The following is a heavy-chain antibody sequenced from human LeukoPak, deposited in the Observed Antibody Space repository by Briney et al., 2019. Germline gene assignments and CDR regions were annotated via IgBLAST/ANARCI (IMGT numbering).Heavy chain of an antibody. CDR1: GFTFSSYW. Sequence: GGSLRLSCAASGFTFSSYWMSWVRQAPGKGLEWVANIKQDGSEKYYVDSVKGRFTISRDNAKNSLYLQMNSLRAEDTAVYYCARDRSGSPNDCWGQGTLVTVSP. J-gene: IGHJ4*02. CDR3: ARDRSGSPNDC. D-gene: IGHD1-26*01. CDR2: IKQDGSEK. V-gene: IGHV3-7*01.